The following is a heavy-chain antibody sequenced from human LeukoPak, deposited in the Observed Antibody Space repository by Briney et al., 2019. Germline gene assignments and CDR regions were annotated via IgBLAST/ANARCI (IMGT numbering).Heavy chain of an antibody. V-gene: IGHV4-34*01. CDR1: GGSFSGYY. J-gene: IGHJ6*03. CDR3: ARLRVPRYCSGGSCYWSYMDV. Sequence: PSQTLSLTCAVYGGSFSGYYWSWIRQPPGKGMEWIGEINHSGSTNYNPSLKSRVTISVDTSKNQFSLKLSSVTAADTAVYYCARLRVPRYCSGGSCYWSYMDVWGKGTTVTISS. D-gene: IGHD2-15*01. CDR2: INHSGST.